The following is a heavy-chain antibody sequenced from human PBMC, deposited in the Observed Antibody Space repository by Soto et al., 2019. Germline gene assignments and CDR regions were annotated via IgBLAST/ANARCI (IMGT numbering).Heavy chain of an antibody. CDR2: ISGSGGST. CDR1: GFTFSSYA. CDR3: AIYSNYVDYYYYMDV. V-gene: IGHV3-23*01. D-gene: IGHD4-4*01. Sequence: GGSLRLSCAASGFTFSSYAMSWVRQAPGKGLEWVSAISGSGGSTYYADSVKGRFTISRDNSKNTLYLQMNSLRAEDTAVYYCAIYSNYVDYYYYMDVWGKGTTVTVSS. J-gene: IGHJ6*03.